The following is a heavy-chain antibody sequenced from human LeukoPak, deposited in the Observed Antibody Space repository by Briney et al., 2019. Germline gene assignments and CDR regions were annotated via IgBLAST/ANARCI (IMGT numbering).Heavy chain of an antibody. CDR2: ISGSGGYT. CDR1: GFTFSSYS. CDR3: AKDQRGYDKPIDY. Sequence: GGSLRLSCAASGFTFSSYSMNWVRQAPGKGLEWVSAISGSGGYTDYADSVKGRSTISRDNSKNTLYVQMNSLRVEDTAVYYCAKDQRGYDKPIDYWGQGTLVTVSS. D-gene: IGHD5-12*01. V-gene: IGHV3-23*01. J-gene: IGHJ4*02.